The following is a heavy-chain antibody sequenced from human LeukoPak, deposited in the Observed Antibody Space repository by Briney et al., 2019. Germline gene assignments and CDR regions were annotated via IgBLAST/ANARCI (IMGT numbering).Heavy chain of an antibody. CDR3: ASVGNGYDFSFDY. V-gene: IGHV4-59*01. CDR2: IYYSGST. Sequence: PSETLSLACTVSGGSINSYYWSWIRQPPGKGLEWIGYIYYSGSTNYNPSLKSRVTISVDTSKNQFSLKLSSVTAADTAVYYCASVGNGYDFSFDYWGQGTLVTVSS. D-gene: IGHD5-12*01. CDR1: GGSINSYY. J-gene: IGHJ4*02.